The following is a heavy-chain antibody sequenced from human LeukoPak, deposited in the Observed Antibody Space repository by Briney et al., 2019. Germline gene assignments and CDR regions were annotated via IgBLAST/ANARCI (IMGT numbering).Heavy chain of an antibody. V-gene: IGHV4-34*01. CDR2: INHSGST. Sequence: PSETLSLTCAVYGGSFSGYYWSWLRQPPGKGLEWIGEINHSGSTNYNPSLKSRVTISVDTSKNQFSLKLSSVTAADTAVYYCARVPGYCSSTSCYRAAARFDPWGQGTPVTVSS. CDR1: GGSFSGYY. J-gene: IGHJ5*02. CDR3: ARVPGYCSSTSCYRAAARFDP. D-gene: IGHD2-2*02.